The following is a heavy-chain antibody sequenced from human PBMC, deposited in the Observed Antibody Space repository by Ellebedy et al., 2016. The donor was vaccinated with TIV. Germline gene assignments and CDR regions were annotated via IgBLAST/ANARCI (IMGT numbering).Heavy chain of an antibody. V-gene: IGHV3-30*18. D-gene: IGHD6-13*01. Sequence: GESLKISXAASGFTFSSYGMHWVRQAPGKGLEWVAVISYDGSNKYYADSVKGRFTISRDNSKNTLYLQMNSLRAEDTAVYYCAKLPTVAAAALGYWGQGTLVTVSS. CDR1: GFTFSSYG. J-gene: IGHJ4*02. CDR3: AKLPTVAAAALGY. CDR2: ISYDGSNK.